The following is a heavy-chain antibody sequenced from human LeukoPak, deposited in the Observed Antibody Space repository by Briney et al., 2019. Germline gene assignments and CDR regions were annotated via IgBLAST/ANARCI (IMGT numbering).Heavy chain of an antibody. Sequence: KASETLSLTCAVYGGSFSGYYWSWVRQPPGKGLEWIGEINHGGSTNYNPSLKSRVTISVDTSKNQFSLKLSSVTAADTAVYYCARQVYMITFGGVIGLSPDYWGQGTLVTVSS. D-gene: IGHD3-16*02. J-gene: IGHJ4*02. V-gene: IGHV4-34*01. CDR2: INHGGST. CDR1: GGSFSGYY. CDR3: ARQVYMITFGGVIGLSPDY.